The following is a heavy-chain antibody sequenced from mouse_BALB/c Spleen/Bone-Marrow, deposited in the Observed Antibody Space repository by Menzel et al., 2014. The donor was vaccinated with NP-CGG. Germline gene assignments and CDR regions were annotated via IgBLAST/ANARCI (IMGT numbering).Heavy chain of an antibody. J-gene: IGHJ3*01. D-gene: IGHD2-4*01. CDR3: ARVSSTMITTVFAY. Sequence: QVQLQQPGPGLVAPSQSLSITCTVSGFSLTSYGVHWVRQPPGKGLEWLGVIWAGGSTNYNSALMSRLSISKDNSKSQVFLKMNSLQTDDTAMYYCARVSSTMITTVFAYWGQGILVTVSA. V-gene: IGHV2-9*02. CDR1: GFSLTSYG. CDR2: IWAGGST.